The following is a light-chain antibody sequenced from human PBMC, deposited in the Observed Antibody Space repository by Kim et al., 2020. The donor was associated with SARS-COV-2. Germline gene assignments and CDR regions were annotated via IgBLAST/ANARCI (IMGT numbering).Light chain of an antibody. CDR3: QQYDSYPRA. CDR1: QGISSW. J-gene: IGKJ1*01. Sequence: DIQMTQSPSLVSASVGDTVTITCRASQGISSWLAWYQQKPGKALKSLIYAAASLQSGVPSRFSGSGSGTDFTLTINSLQPEDFATYYCQQYDSYPRAFGQGTKVDIK. V-gene: IGKV1D-16*01. CDR2: AAA.